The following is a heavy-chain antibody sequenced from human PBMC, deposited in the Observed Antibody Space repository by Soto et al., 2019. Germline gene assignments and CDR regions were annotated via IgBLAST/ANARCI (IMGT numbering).Heavy chain of an antibody. J-gene: IGHJ4*02. CDR3: AKSTQRGILTGYSQYYFDY. V-gene: IGHV3-23*01. CDR2: ISGSGGST. Sequence: GGSLRLSCAASGFTFSSYAMSWVRQAPGKGLEWVSAISGSGGSTYYADSVKGRFTISRDNSKNTLYLQMNSLRAEDTAVYYCAKSTQRGILTGYSQYYFDYWGQGTLVTVSS. D-gene: IGHD3-9*01. CDR1: GFTFSSYA.